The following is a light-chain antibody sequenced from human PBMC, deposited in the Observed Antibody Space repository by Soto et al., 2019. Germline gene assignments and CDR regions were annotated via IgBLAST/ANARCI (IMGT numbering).Light chain of an antibody. J-gene: IGKJ5*01. CDR1: QTISRW. Sequence: DIQLTQTPSTLSASVGDEVTITCRASQTISRWLAWYQQKPGRAPKLLIYDASTLESGVPSRFSGSGSETEFTLTISRLQPDDFATYFCHSRAFGQWTRLEI. V-gene: IGKV1-5*01. CDR2: DAS. CDR3: HSRA.